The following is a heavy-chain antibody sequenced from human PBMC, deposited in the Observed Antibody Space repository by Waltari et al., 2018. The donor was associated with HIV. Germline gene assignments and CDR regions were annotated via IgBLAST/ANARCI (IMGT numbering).Heavy chain of an antibody. V-gene: IGHV3-74*01. CDR3: ARDLGSGRRINYGMDV. CDR1: GFTFSSYW. J-gene: IGHJ6*02. CDR2: MNSDGSST. D-gene: IGHD3-10*01. Sequence: EVQLVESGGGLVQPGGSLRLSCAASGFTFSSYWMHWVRQAPGKGLVWVARMNSDGSSTSYADSVKGRFTISRDNAKNTLYLQMNSLRAEDTAVYYCARDLGSGRRINYGMDVWGQGTTVTVSS.